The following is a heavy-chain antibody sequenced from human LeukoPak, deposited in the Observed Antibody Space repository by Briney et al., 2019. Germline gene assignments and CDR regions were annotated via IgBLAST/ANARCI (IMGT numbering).Heavy chain of an antibody. CDR3: AKDYAITMVRGVIPFYFDY. V-gene: IGHV3-23*01. CDR2: ISGSGGST. J-gene: IGHJ4*02. CDR1: GFTFSGYA. Sequence: PGGSLRLSCAASGFTFSGYAMSWVRQAPGKGLEWVSAISGSGGSTYYADSVKGRFTIYRDNSKNTLYLQMNSLRAEDTAVYYCAKDYAITMVRGVIPFYFDYWGQGTLVTVSS. D-gene: IGHD3-10*01.